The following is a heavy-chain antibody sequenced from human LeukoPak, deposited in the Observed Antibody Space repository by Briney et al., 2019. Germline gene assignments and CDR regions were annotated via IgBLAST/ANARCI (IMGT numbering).Heavy chain of an antibody. CDR1: GFTFSSSS. Sequence: GGSLRLSCAASGFTFSSSSISWVRQAPGKGLECVSAITDAVGSTHYADSVKGRFTISRDNSKNTLYLQMNSLSAEHTAVYYCANLAAAGDYFDYWGQGTLVTVSS. J-gene: IGHJ4*02. D-gene: IGHD6-13*01. CDR2: ITDAVGST. V-gene: IGHV3-23*01. CDR3: ANLAAAGDYFDY.